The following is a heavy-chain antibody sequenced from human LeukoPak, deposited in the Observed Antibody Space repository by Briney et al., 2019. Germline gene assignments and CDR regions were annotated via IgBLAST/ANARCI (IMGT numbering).Heavy chain of an antibody. CDR2: INHSGST. D-gene: IGHD2-2*01. Sequence: SETLSLTCAVSVGSFSGYYWSWIRQPPGKGLEWIGEINHSGSTNYNPSLKSRVTISVDTSKNQFSLKLSSVTAADTAVYYCARGTPPDIVVVPAATQGVYYFDYWGQGTLVTVSS. CDR1: VGSFSGYY. CDR3: ARGTPPDIVVVPAATQGVYYFDY. V-gene: IGHV4-34*01. J-gene: IGHJ4*02.